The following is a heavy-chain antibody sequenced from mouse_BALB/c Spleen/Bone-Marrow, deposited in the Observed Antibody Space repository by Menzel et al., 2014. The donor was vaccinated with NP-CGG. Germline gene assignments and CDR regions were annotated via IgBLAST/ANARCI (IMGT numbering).Heavy chain of an antibody. CDR3: ARKGADYEDY. CDR2: INPSNGRT. CDR1: GNTFTSYW. J-gene: IGHJ2*01. D-gene: IGHD2-4*01. V-gene: IGHV1S81*02. Sequence: QVQLQQSGAELVKPGASVKLSCKASGNTFTSYWMHWVKQRPGQGLEWIGEINPSNGRTNYNEKFKTNATLTVDKSSNTAYMQLSRLTSEDSAVYYCARKGADYEDYWGQGTTLTVSS.